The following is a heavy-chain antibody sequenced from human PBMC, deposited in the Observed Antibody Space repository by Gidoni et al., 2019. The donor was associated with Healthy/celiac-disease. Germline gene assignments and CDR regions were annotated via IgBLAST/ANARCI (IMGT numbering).Heavy chain of an antibody. CDR3: ARDSLWDDFWSGYHGPNDY. Sequence: EVQLVESGGGLVQPGGSLRLSCAASGFTFSSYWMSWGRQAPGKGLEWVANIKQDGSEKYYVDSVKGRFTISRDNAKNSLYLQMNSLRAEDTAVYYCARDSLWDDFWSGYHGPNDYWGQGTLVTVSS. D-gene: IGHD3-3*01. V-gene: IGHV3-7*01. J-gene: IGHJ4*02. CDR2: IKQDGSEK. CDR1: GFTFSSYW.